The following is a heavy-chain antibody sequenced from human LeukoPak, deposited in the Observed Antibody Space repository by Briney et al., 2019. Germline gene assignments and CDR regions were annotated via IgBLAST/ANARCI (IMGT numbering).Heavy chain of an antibody. V-gene: IGHV7-4-1*02. CDR2: INTNTGNP. CDR1: GYTFTSYA. CDR3: ARDVSSGWYPTPYYYYYYMDV. D-gene: IGHD6-19*01. Sequence: GASVKVSCKASGYTFTSYAMNWVRQAPGQGLEWMGWINTNTGNPTYAQGFTGRFVFSLDTSVSTAYLQISSLKAEDTAEYYCARDVSSGWYPTPYYYYYYMDVWGKGTTVTVSS. J-gene: IGHJ6*03.